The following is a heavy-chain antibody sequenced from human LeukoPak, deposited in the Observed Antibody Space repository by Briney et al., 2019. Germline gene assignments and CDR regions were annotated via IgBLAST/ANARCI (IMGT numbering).Heavy chain of an antibody. D-gene: IGHD2-2*01. CDR2: IYPGESDT. J-gene: IGHJ3*01. Sequence: GASLKISCQRSGSRFTSHWSGWVRRMPGKGLEWMGIIYPGESDTRFSPSFQGQFTFSADNSITTAHLPWSSLKASDTAMYYCARSFDDAPDSFDVWGQGTMVTVSS. CDR3: ARSFDDAPDSFDV. V-gene: IGHV5-51*01. CDR1: GSRFTSHW.